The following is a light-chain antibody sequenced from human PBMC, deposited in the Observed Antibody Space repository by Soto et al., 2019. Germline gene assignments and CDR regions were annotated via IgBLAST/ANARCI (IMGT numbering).Light chain of an antibody. J-gene: IGKJ4*01. V-gene: IGKV3-15*01. CDR1: QGIGDT. Sequence: EVVMRQSPATLSVSPXEXXXLSCRASQGIGDTLAWYQHKPGQTPRLLIYDTSTRATGVPTRFSGSRSGAEFTLTINSLQSEDFAVYYCQPYNNWPLTFGGGTKVEIK. CDR3: QPYNNWPLT. CDR2: DTS.